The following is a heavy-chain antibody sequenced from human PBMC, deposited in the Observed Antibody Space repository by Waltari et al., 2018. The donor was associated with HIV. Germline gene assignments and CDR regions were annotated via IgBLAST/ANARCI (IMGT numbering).Heavy chain of an antibody. J-gene: IGHJ5*02. CDR1: GYTFTGYY. CDR2: INPNSGGT. Sequence: QVQLVQSGAEVKKPGASVKVSCKASGYTFTGYYMHWVRQAPGQGLEWMGRINPNSGGTNYAQKFQGRVTMTRDTSISTAYMELSRLRSDDTAVYYCARAPPLRSLQKMNWFDPWGQGTLVTVSS. V-gene: IGHV1-2*06. CDR3: ARAPPLRSLQKMNWFDP.